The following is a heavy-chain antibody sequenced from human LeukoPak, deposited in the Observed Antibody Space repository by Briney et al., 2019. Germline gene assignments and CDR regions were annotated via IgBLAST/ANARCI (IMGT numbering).Heavy chain of an antibody. V-gene: IGHV4-59*01. J-gene: IGHJ4*02. CDR1: GGSISSYY. D-gene: IGHD2-15*01. CDR2: IYYSGST. Sequence: PAETLSLSCTVSGGSISSYYLSWVRQPPGKGLEWIGYIYYSGSTNYNPSFKSRVTISVATSKNQFSLRLSSVTAADTAVYYCAREVQGGNFDYWGQGTLVTVSS. CDR3: AREVQGGNFDY.